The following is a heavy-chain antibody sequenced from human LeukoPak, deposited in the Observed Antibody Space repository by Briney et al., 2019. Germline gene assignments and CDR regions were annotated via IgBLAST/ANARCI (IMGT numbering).Heavy chain of an antibody. Sequence: SETLSLTCTVSGGSISSYYWSWIRQPPGKGLEWIGYIYYSGSTNYNPSLKSRVTISVDTSKNQFSLKLSSVTAADTAVYYCARDSDYYGSGSYSTAYYGMDVWGQGTTDTVSS. J-gene: IGHJ6*02. CDR3: ARDSDYYGSGSYSTAYYGMDV. D-gene: IGHD3-10*01. V-gene: IGHV4-59*01. CDR1: GGSISSYY. CDR2: IYYSGST.